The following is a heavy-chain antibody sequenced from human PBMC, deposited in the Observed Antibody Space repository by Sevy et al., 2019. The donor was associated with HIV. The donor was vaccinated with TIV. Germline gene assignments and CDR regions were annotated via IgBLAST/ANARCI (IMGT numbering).Heavy chain of an antibody. CDR2: ISYDGSNK. CDR1: GFTFSSYA. J-gene: IGHJ4*02. D-gene: IGHD3-10*01. CDR3: ARDELLSFGKLLFEY. V-gene: IGHV3-30-3*01. Sequence: GGSLRLSCAASGFTFSSYAMHWVRQAPGKGLEWVAVISYDGSNKYYADSVKGRFTISRDNSKNTLYLQMNSLRAEDTAVYYCARDELLSFGKLLFEYWGQGTLVTVSS.